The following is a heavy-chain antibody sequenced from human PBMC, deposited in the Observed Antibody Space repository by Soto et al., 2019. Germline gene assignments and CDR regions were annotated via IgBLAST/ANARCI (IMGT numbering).Heavy chain of an antibody. CDR1: GGSITNYY. V-gene: IGHV4-59*08. CDR3: ARHGFGPLHGLVDV. CDR2: INYDGYS. J-gene: IGHJ6*02. Sequence: QVQLQESGPGLVKPSETLSLTCTVSGGSITNYYCSWFRQPPGKGLEWIGYINYDGYSAYNLSLKRRVTLSSDASTTEFSLKLESVTATDTAVYDCARHGFGPLHGLVDVWGPGTTVIVSS. D-gene: IGHD3-10*01.